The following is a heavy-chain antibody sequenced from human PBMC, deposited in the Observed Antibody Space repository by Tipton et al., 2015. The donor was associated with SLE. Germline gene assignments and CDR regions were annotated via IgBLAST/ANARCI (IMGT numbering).Heavy chain of an antibody. CDR3: ARDGLRGIGKFFDY. J-gene: IGHJ4*02. CDR1: GFTFNNYA. V-gene: IGHV3-64*02. CDR2: ISSSGNI. Sequence: LSLTCAASGFTFNNYAIHWIRQAPGKGLEYVSVISSSGNIYYADSVKGRFTISRDNSKNTLDLQMGSLRAEDTAVYYCARDGLRGIGKFFDYWGQGTLVTVSS. D-gene: IGHD3/OR15-3a*01.